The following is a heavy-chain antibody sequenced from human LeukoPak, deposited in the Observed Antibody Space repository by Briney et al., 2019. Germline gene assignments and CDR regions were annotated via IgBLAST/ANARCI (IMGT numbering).Heavy chain of an antibody. CDR3: AKEGDNTGYRYFDD. D-gene: IGHD3-22*01. V-gene: IGHV3-69-1*01. CDR1: GFKLIGYS. Sequence: GGSLRLSCAASGFKLIGYSMNWVRQAPGKGLEWVSYINSSGTIFYADSVKGRFTISRDNAKNSLYLQMNSLRAEDTAVYYCAKEGDNTGYRYFDDWGQGTLVTVSS. J-gene: IGHJ4*02. CDR2: INSSGTI.